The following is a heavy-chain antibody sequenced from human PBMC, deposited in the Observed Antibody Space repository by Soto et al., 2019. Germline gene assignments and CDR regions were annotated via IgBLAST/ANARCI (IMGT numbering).Heavy chain of an antibody. Sequence: QVQLVQSGAEVKTPGSSVRVSCKASGGTFSRYTLNWVRQAPGQGLEWMGGIIPRFGTRNYAPTLQDRVTIIADESTNTAYMELNSRMSEDTAVYYCARERGMYYSGRSELDQWGQGTLVTVSS. CDR2: IIPRFGTR. V-gene: IGHV1-69*01. CDR1: GGTFSRYT. D-gene: IGHD3-10*01. CDR3: ARERGMYYSGRSELDQ. J-gene: IGHJ4*02.